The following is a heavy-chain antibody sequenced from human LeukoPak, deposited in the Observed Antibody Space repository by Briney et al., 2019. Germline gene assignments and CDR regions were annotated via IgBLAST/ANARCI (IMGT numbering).Heavy chain of an antibody. CDR3: ARDGGVYSSSWYPLGDYYYYYMDV. V-gene: IGHV4-59*01. D-gene: IGHD6-13*01. CDR1: GGSISSYY. Sequence: SETLSLTCTVSGGSISSYYWSWIRQPPGKGLEWIGYIYYSGSTNYNPSLKSRVTISVDTSKNQFSLKLSSVTAADTAVYYCARDGGVYSSSWYPLGDYYYYYMDVWGKGTRVTVSS. J-gene: IGHJ6*03. CDR2: IYYSGST.